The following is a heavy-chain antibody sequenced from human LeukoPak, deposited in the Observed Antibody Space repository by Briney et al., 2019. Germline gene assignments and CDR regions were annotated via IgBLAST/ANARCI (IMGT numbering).Heavy chain of an antibody. V-gene: IGHV3-74*01. CDR3: VTDRYSDSAFGD. Sequence: PGGSLRLSCAASGITVSTFWMHWVRQAPGEGLVWVSRINTDGSVTNYADSVEGRFTISRDNAKNMLYLQMNDLRAEDTAVYHCVTDRYSDSAFGDWGQGTLVTVSS. CDR1: GITVSTFW. J-gene: IGHJ4*02. CDR2: INTDGSVT. D-gene: IGHD1-26*01.